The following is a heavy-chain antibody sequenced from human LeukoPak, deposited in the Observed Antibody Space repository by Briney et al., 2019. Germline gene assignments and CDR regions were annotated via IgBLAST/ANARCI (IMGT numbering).Heavy chain of an antibody. CDR1: GGSISSSSYY. V-gene: IGHV4-39*01. CDR3: ARPWSLYNWFDP. D-gene: IGHD3-3*01. J-gene: IGHJ5*02. Sequence: PSETLSLTCTASGGSISSSSYYWGWIRQPPGKGLEWIGSIYYSGSTYYNPSLKSRVTISVDTSKNQFSLKLSSVTAADTAVYYCARPWSLYNWFDPWGQGTLVTVSS. CDR2: IYYSGST.